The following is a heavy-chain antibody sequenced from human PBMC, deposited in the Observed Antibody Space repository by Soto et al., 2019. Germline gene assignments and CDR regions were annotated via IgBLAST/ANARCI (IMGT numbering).Heavy chain of an antibody. V-gene: IGHV3-21*01. CDR1: GFTFSSYS. CDR2: ILSSGSHM. CDR3: ARDPDAGDY. Sequence: EVQLVESGGGLVKPGGSLRLSCAASGFTFSSYSMNWVRQAPGKGLEWVSSILSSGSHMFYADSVKGRFTISRDNTKNSLYLQMNSLRAEDTALYYCARDPDAGDYWGQGTLVTVSS. J-gene: IGHJ4*02.